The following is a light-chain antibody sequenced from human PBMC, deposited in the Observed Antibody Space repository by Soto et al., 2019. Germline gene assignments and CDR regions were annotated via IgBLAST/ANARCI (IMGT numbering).Light chain of an antibody. CDR1: ISDVGSYNL. Sequence: QSALTQPASVSGSPGQSITISCTGTISDVGSYNLVSWYQHHPGKAPKLMIFEGSKRPSGVSNRFSGSKSGNTASLTISGLQAEDEADYYCCSYAGSSTFVVFGGETKLTVL. J-gene: IGLJ3*02. CDR3: CSYAGSSTFVV. V-gene: IGLV2-23*03. CDR2: EGS.